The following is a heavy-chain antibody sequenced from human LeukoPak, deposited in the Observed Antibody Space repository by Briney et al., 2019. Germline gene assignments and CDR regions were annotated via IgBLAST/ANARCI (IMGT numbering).Heavy chain of an antibody. CDR1: GFTFSSYG. J-gene: IGHJ4*02. D-gene: IGHD3-10*01. CDR2: IWYDGSNK. V-gene: IGHV3-33*01. CDR3: ARDQGYGSFSAFDN. Sequence: GRSLRLSCAASGFTFSSYGMHWVRQAPGKGLEWVAVIWYDGSNKYYADSVKGRFTISRDNSKNTQYLQMDSLRAEDTAVYYCARDQGYGSFSAFDNWGQGTLVTVSS.